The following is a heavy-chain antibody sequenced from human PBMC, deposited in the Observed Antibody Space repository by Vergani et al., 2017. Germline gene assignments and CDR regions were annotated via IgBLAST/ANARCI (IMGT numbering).Heavy chain of an antibody. CDR1: GFTFSSSG. J-gene: IGHJ4*02. CDR2: IWYDGSNK. V-gene: IGHV3-33*01. CDR3: ARDGAAYSSSLDY. D-gene: IGHD6-6*01. Sequence: QVQLVESGGGVVQPGRSLRLSCAASGFTFSSSGMHWVRQAPGKGLEWVAVIWYDGSNKYYADSVKGRVTISRDNSKNTLYLQMNSLRAEDTAVYYCARDGAAYSSSLDYWGQGTLVTVSS.